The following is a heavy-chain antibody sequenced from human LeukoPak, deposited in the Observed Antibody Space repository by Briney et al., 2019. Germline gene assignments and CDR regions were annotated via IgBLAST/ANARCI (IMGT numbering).Heavy chain of an antibody. CDR2: IAPSSGDT. Sequence: ASVKVSCKTSGYTFTGCYIHWVRQAPGQGLEWMGWIAPSSGDTNYAQKFQGRVTMTRDTSISTAYMELSRPTSDDTAMYYCARSILRPYYFDYWGQGTLVTVSS. CDR3: ARSILRPYYFDY. V-gene: IGHV1-2*02. J-gene: IGHJ4*02. CDR1: GYTFTGCY.